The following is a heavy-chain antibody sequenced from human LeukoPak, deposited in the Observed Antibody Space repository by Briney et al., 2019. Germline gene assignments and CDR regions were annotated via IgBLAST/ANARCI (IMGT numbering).Heavy chain of an antibody. V-gene: IGHV3-23*01. D-gene: IGHD1-20*01. CDR2: ISGSGGST. Sequence: PGRSLRLSCVASGFTFSNYWMRWVRQAPGKGLEWVSAISGSGGSTYYADSVKGRFTISRDNSKNTLYLQMNSLRAEDTAVYYCAASQRGYNWNDAAFDYWGQGTLVTVSS. CDR3: AASQRGYNWNDAAFDY. CDR1: GFTFSNYW. J-gene: IGHJ4*02.